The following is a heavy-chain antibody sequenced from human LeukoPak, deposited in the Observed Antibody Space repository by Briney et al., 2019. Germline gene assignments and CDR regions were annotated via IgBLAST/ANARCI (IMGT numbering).Heavy chain of an antibody. V-gene: IGHV1-69*04. CDR3: ARRTDRVDDAFDV. J-gene: IGHJ3*01. CDR2: IIPSLNRA. Sequence: SVKISCKPSGGPFDNYAINWVRQAPGQGLERMGRIIPSLNRANYAQIRVTITADKSTATAYMELSGLRYEDTAVYYCARRTDRVDDAFDVWGQGTMVTVSS. CDR1: GGPFDNYA. D-gene: IGHD3/OR15-3a*01.